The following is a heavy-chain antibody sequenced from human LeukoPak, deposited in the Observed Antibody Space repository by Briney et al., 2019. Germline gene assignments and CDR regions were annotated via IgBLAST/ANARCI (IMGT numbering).Heavy chain of an antibody. Sequence: GGSLRLSCAASGFTFSSYWMNWARQAPGKGLEWVSAISGSGGSTYYADSVKGRFTISRDNSKNTLYLQMNSLRAEDTAVYYCAKLSGFWSGYPFDYWGQGTLVTVSS. CDR3: AKLSGFWSGYPFDY. J-gene: IGHJ4*02. D-gene: IGHD3-3*01. CDR2: ISGSGGST. CDR1: GFTFSSYW. V-gene: IGHV3-23*01.